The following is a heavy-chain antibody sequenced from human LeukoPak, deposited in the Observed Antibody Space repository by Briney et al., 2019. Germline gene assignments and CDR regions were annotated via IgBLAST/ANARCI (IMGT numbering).Heavy chain of an antibody. D-gene: IGHD2-15*01. CDR1: GYTFTGYY. CDR2: RNPHRVET. Sequence: ASVKVSCKASGYTFTGYYINWVRQGPGQGSEWMGWRNPHRVETNYAQKFQGRVTITRDTSISTAYTERSRLRSADTAACFCEYLTVCEHLLQPVPREARHHLDTHVHEPVLADAELCDRRRDGRVLVCGTATIFGVVNYLVQGTLVTVSS. J-gene: IGHJ4*02. V-gene: IGHV1-2*02. CDR3: EYLTVCEHLLQPVPREARHHLDTHVHEPVLADAELCDRRRDGRVLVCGTATIFGVVNY.